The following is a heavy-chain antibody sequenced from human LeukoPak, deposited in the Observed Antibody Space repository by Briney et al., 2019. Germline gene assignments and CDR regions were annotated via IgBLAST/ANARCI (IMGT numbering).Heavy chain of an antibody. CDR1: EFTFSSYT. CDR3: ARGYGYTFDY. J-gene: IGHJ4*02. CDR2: ISSSGGTI. Sequence: PGGSLRLSCAASEFTFSSYTMSWVRQAPGKGLEWVSYISSSGGTIYYADSVKGRFTISRNNAKNSLYLQMDSLRAEDTAVYYCARGYGYTFDYWGQGTLVTVSS. V-gene: IGHV3-48*01. D-gene: IGHD5-24*01.